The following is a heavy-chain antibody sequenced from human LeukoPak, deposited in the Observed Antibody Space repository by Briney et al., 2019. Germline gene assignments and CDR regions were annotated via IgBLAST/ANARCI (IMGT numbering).Heavy chain of an antibody. CDR2: MNPNSGNT. Sequence: ALVKVSCKASGYTFTSYDINWVRQATGQGLEWMGWMNPNSGNTGYAQKFQGRVTITRNTSISTAYMELSSLRSEDTAVYYCARGLSIAAAGNYFDYWGQGTLVTVSS. CDR3: ARGLSIAAAGNYFDY. CDR1: GYTFTSYD. V-gene: IGHV1-8*03. D-gene: IGHD6-13*01. J-gene: IGHJ4*02.